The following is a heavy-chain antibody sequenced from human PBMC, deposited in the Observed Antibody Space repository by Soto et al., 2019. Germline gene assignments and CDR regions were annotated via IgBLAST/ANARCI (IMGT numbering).Heavy chain of an antibody. CDR1: GGSISSYY. D-gene: IGHD7-27*01. J-gene: IGHJ5*02. CDR2: IYYSGST. V-gene: IGHV4-59*01. Sequence: SETLSLTCTVSGGSISSYYWSWIRQPPGKGLEWIGYIYYSGSTNYNPSLKSRVTISVDTSKNQFSLKLSSVTAADTAVYYCARGSWGVLTGDPNCFDTWGQGTLVTVSS. CDR3: ARGSWGVLTGDPNCFDT.